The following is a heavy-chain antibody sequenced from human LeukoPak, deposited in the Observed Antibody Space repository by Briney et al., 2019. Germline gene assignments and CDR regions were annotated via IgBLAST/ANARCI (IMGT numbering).Heavy chain of an antibody. CDR3: ARVKGSYGGKSQPYYFDY. CDR2: ISSSGSTI. J-gene: IGHJ4*02. CDR1: GFTFSSYE. D-gene: IGHD4-23*01. V-gene: IGHV3-48*03. Sequence: PGGSLRLSCAASGFTFSSYEMNWVRQAPGKGLEWVSYISSSGSTIYYADSVKGRFTISRDNAKNSLYLQMNSLRAEDTAVYYCARVKGSYGGKSQPYYFDYWGQGTLVTVS.